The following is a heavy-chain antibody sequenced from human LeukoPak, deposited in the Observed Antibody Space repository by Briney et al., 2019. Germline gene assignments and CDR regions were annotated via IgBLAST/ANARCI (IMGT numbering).Heavy chain of an antibody. CDR3: AREDYYDSSGSFDY. D-gene: IGHD3-22*01. CDR1: GFTFSDYY. V-gene: IGHV3-11*01. Sequence: PGGSLRLSCAASGFTFSDYYMSWIRQAPGKGLEWVSYISSSGSTIYYADSVKGRFTISRDNAKNPLYLQMNSLRAEDTAVYYCAREDYYDSSGSFDYWGQGTLVTVSS. J-gene: IGHJ4*02. CDR2: ISSSGSTI.